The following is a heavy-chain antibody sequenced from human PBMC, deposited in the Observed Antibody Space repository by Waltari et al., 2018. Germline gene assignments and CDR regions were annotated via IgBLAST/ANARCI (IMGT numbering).Heavy chain of an antibody. J-gene: IGHJ6*02. CDR3: ATGGGTYYYYYYGMDV. V-gene: IGHV1-18*01. Sequence: QVQLVQSGAEVKKPGASVKVSCKASGYTFTRYGISWVRPAPGQGLEWMGWISAYNGNTNYAQKLQGRVTMTTDTSTSTAYMELRSLRSDDTAVYYCATGGGTYYYYYYGMDVWGQGTTVTVSS. CDR2: ISAYNGNT. D-gene: IGHD3-16*01. CDR1: GYTFTRYG.